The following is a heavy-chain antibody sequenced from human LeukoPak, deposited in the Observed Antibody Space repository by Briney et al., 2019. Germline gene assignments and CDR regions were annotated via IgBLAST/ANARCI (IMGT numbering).Heavy chain of an antibody. Sequence: GGSLRLSCAASGFTFSSYPMSWVRQAPGKGLEWVSTIKGPTDSIYYADSVKGRFTISRDNSKSTLYLQMNSLRAEDTAIYYCAKDRDQYTSGWGDYWGQGTLVTVSS. CDR2: IKGPTDSI. J-gene: IGHJ4*02. D-gene: IGHD6-19*01. CDR3: AKDRDQYTSGWGDY. CDR1: GFTFSSYP. V-gene: IGHV3-23*01.